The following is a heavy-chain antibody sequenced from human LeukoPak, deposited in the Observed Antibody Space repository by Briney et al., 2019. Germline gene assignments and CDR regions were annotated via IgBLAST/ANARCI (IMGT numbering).Heavy chain of an antibody. CDR2: IYSGGST. J-gene: IGHJ4*02. CDR3: ARDHSSSSN. Sequence: PGGSLRLSCAASGFTFSDYYMSWIRQAPGKGLEWVSVIYSGGSTYYADSVKGRFTISRDNSKNTLYLQMNSLRAEDTAVYYCARDHSSSSNWGQGTLVTVSS. D-gene: IGHD6-6*01. V-gene: IGHV3-53*01. CDR1: GFTFSDYY.